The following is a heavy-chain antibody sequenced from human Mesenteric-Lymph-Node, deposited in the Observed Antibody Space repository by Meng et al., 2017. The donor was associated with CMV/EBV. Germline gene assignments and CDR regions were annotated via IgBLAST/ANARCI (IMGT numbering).Heavy chain of an antibody. CDR1: GYTFTSYG. J-gene: IGHJ4*02. D-gene: IGHD3-22*01. CDR3: ARLDYYDSSGYYRLAY. V-gene: IGHV1-18*01. CDR2: ISAYNGNT. Sequence: ASVKVSCKASGYTFTSYGISWVRQAPGQGLEWMGWISAYNGNTNYAQKLQGRVTMTTDTSTTTAYMGLRSLRSDDTAVYYCARLDYYDSSGYYRLAYWGQGTLVTVSS.